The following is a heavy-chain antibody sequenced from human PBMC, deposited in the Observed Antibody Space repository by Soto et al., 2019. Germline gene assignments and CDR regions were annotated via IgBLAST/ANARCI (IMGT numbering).Heavy chain of an antibody. Sequence: PSETLSLTCTVSGGSISSSNYYWAWIRQPPGKGLEWIGSFYYSGSTYYKPSLKSRVSISVDTSKNQFSLKLRSVTAADTAVYYCASPIAGGSSGYYYWGQGTLVNVSS. D-gene: IGHD3-22*01. V-gene: IGHV4-39*01. J-gene: IGHJ4*02. CDR3: ASPIAGGSSGYYY. CDR2: FYYSGST. CDR1: GGSISSSNYY.